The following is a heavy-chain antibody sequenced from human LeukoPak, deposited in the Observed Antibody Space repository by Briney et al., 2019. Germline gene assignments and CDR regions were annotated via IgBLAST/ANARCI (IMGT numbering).Heavy chain of an antibody. CDR3: ARVEVVNLYYGMDV. D-gene: IGHD3-22*01. Sequence: GGSLRLSCAASGFTFSSNSMNWVRQAPGKGLEWVSSISSSSSYIYYADSVKGRFTISRDNAKNSLYLQMSSLRAEDTAVYYCARVEVVNLYYGMDVWGQGTTVTVSS. V-gene: IGHV3-21*04. CDR1: GFTFSSNS. J-gene: IGHJ6*02. CDR2: ISSSSSYI.